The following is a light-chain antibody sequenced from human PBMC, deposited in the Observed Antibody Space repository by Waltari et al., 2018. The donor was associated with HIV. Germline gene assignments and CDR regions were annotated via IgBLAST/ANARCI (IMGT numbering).Light chain of an antibody. Sequence: DIQMTQSPSSLSASVGDSVPLTCRASQSIGTSLNWYQQKPGKAPRLLLYSTSTLQGGVPSRFSGSGSGTDFTLTISSLQPEDFATYYCQQTSTTIFTFGPGTKVDVK. CDR3: QQTSTTIFT. J-gene: IGKJ3*01. V-gene: IGKV1-39*01. CDR1: QSIGTS. CDR2: STS.